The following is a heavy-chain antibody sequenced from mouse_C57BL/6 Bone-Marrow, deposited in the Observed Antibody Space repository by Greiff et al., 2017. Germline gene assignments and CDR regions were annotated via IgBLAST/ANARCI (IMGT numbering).Heavy chain of an antibody. Sequence: QVQLQQSGPGLVQPSQCLSITCTVSGFSFTSYGVHWVRQSPGKGLEWLGVIWSGGSTAYNAAFISRLGIIKDNSKSQVFFKMTSLQADDTAIYYCASSIFAYWGQGTLVTVSA. J-gene: IGHJ3*01. CDR1: GFSFTSYG. CDR3: ASSIFAY. V-gene: IGHV2-2*01. CDR2: IWSGGST.